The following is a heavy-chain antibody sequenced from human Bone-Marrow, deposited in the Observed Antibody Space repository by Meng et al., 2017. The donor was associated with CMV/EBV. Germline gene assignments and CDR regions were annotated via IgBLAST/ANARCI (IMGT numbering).Heavy chain of an antibody. CDR1: GASISSGSYY. V-gene: IGHV4-39*07. CDR3: ARDLGQYSSSSGYYYYGMDV. CDR2: IFYSGST. Sequence: SEPLSLTCTVSGASISSGSYYWAWIRQPPGKGLEWIGSIFYSGSTWYNPSLKSRVTISVDTSKNQFSLKLTSVTAADTAVYYCARDLGQYSSSSGYYYYGMDVWGQGTTVTVSS. J-gene: IGHJ6*02. D-gene: IGHD6-6*01.